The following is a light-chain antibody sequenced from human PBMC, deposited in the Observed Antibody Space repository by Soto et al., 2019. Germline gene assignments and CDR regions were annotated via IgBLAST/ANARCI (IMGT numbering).Light chain of an antibody. CDR2: DAS. CDR3: QHSWT. CDR1: QSISTW. V-gene: IGKV1-5*02. Sequence: DIQMTQSPSTLSASVGDRVTIICRASQSISTWLAWYQLKPGKAPKLLIYDASTLEGGVPSRFSGIGSGTEFTLTISGMQTDDFATYYCQHSWTFGQGTKVDIK. J-gene: IGKJ1*01.